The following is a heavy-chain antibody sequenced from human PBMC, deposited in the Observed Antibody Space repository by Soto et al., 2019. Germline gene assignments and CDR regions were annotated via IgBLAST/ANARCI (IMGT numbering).Heavy chain of an antibody. D-gene: IGHD3-16*02. V-gene: IGHV1-18*01. CDR2: ISGYNGDT. CDR3: AREGSYHDFDY. CDR1: GYTFTSYG. J-gene: IGHJ4*02. Sequence: ASVKVSCKASGYTFTSYGISWVRQAPGQGLAWMGWISGYNGDTNYAQKFQGRVTLTTDTSTGTAYLEVMTLRSDDTAVYYCAREGSYHDFDYWGLGTLVTVSS.